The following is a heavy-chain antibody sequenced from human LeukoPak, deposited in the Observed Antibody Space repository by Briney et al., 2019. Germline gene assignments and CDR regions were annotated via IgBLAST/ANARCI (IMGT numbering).Heavy chain of an antibody. CDR2: ISSGGGST. D-gene: IGHD5-18*01. CDR3: ARDRGYRYDY. V-gene: IGHV3-64*01. CDR1: GFTFSTHA. Sequence: PGGSLRLSCAASGFTFSTHAMHWVRQAPGKGLEYVSAISSGGGSTYYAKSVKDRFTISRDNSKNTLYLQMGSLRAEDMAVYYCARDRGYRYDYWGQGTLVTVSS. J-gene: IGHJ4*02.